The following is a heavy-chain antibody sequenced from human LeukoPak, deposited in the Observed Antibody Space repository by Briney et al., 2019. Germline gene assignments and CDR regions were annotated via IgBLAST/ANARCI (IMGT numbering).Heavy chain of an antibody. Sequence: SETLSLTCTVSGGSISSSTYYWGWIRQPPGKGLEWIGSIYYSGSTYYNASLKSRVTISTDTSKNQFSLKLSSVTAADTAVYYCARPLSGSSSWHGDAFDIWGQGTMVTVSS. V-gene: IGHV4-39*01. D-gene: IGHD6-13*01. CDR2: IYYSGST. J-gene: IGHJ3*02. CDR1: GGSISSSTYY. CDR3: ARPLSGSSSWHGDAFDI.